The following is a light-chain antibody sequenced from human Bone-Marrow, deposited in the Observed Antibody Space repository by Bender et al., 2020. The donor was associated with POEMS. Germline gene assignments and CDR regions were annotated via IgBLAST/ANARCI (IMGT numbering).Light chain of an antibody. Sequence: QSALAQPASVSGSPGQSITISCTRAGSDVGNYNLVSWYQQQPGKAPKILIYDVTKRPSGVPDRFSGSKSGNTASLTISGLQAEDEADYYCCSYARSSSFDVVFGGGTKLTVL. V-gene: IGLV2-23*02. CDR3: CSYARSSSFDVV. J-gene: IGLJ2*01. CDR1: GSDVGNYNL. CDR2: DVT.